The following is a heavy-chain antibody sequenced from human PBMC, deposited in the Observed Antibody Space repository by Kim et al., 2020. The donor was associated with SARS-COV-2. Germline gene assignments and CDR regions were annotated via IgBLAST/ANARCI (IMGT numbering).Heavy chain of an antibody. CDR3: ASGADYDNFDY. J-gene: IGHJ4*02. CDR1: GYTFTSYD. D-gene: IGHD4-17*01. V-gene: IGHV1-8*01. CDR2: MNPNSGNT. Sequence: ASVKVSCKASGYTFTSYDINWVRQATGQGLEWMGWMNPNSGNTGYAQEFQGRVTMTRNTSISTAYMELSSLRSEDTAVYYCASGADYDNFDYWGQGTLVTVSS.